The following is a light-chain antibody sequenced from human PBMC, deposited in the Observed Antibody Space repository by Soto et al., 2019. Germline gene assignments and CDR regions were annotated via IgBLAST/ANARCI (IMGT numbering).Light chain of an antibody. CDR2: DAS. Sequence: DIQMTQSPSTLSASVGDRVTITCRASQSISSWLAWYQQKPGKAPKLLIYDASSLESGVPSRFSGSGSGTEFTPTISSLQPDDFATSYCQQYNSYLLTFGGGTKVEIK. CDR3: QQYNSYLLT. J-gene: IGKJ4*01. V-gene: IGKV1-5*01. CDR1: QSISSW.